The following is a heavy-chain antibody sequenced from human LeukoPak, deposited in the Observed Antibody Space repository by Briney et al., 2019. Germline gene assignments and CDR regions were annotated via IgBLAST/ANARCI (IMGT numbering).Heavy chain of an antibody. CDR3: TKQLGYCSDGSCYFPY. CDR1: GFTFSSYA. CDR2: ISNNGGYT. J-gene: IGHJ4*02. V-gene: IGHV3-23*01. D-gene: IGHD2-15*01. Sequence: GGSLRLSCAASGFTFSSYAMSWVRQAPGKGLEWVSAISNNGGYTYYADSVQGRFTISRDNSKSTLCLQMNSLRAEDTAVYYCTKQLGYCSDGSCYFPYWGQGTLVTVSS.